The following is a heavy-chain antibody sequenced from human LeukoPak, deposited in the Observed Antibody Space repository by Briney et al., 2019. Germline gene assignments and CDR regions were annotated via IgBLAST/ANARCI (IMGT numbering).Heavy chain of an antibody. CDR2: ISAYNGNT. J-gene: IGHJ5*02. Sequence: ASVKVSCKASGYTFTSYGISWVRQAPGQGLEWMGWISAYNGNTNYAQKLQGRVTMTTDTSTSTAYMELRSLRSDDTAVYYCASGNWSYGVIVPFDPWGQGTLVTVSS. V-gene: IGHV1-18*01. D-gene: IGHD1-7*01. CDR3: ASGNWSYGVIVPFDP. CDR1: GYTFTSYG.